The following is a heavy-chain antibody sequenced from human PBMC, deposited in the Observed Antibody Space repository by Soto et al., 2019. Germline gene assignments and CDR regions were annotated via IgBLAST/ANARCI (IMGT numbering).Heavy chain of an antibody. J-gene: IGHJ6*02. CDR2: IIPIFGTA. V-gene: IGHV1-69*13. D-gene: IGHD6-13*01. Sequence: SVKVSCKASGGTFSSYAISWVRQAPGQGLEWMGGIIPIFGTANYAQKFQGRVTITADESTSTAYMELSSLRSEDTAVYYCASAGQQLAPYYYYYYGMDVWGQGTTVTVSS. CDR3: ASAGQQLAPYYYYYYGMDV. CDR1: GGTFSSYA.